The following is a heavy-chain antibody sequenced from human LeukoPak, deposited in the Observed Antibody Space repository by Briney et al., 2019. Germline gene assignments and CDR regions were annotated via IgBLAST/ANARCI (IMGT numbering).Heavy chain of an antibody. CDR1: GFTVSSSY. J-gene: IGHJ6*03. D-gene: IGHD3-10*01. Sequence: TGGSLRLSCAASGFTVSSSYMSWVRQAPGKGLEWVSVMYSGGSTYYADSVKGRFTISRDNSKNTLYRQTNSLRAEDTAVYYCARDFGGSGSGYMDVWGKGTTVTVSS. CDR3: ARDFGGSGSGYMDV. V-gene: IGHV3-66*02. CDR2: MYSGGST.